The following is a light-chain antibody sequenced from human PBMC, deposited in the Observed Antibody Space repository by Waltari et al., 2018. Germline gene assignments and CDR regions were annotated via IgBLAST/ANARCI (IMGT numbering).Light chain of an antibody. V-gene: IGLV1-44*01. CDR3: AAWDDSLNAWV. Sequence: QSVLTQPPSASGTPGQRVTMSCSGSSSNIGSNTGNWYQQLPGTAPKLLIYSNNQRPSGVPDRFSGSKSGTSASLAISGLQSEDEADYFCAAWDDSLNAWVFGGGTKLTVL. CDR1: SSNIGSNT. J-gene: IGLJ3*02. CDR2: SNN.